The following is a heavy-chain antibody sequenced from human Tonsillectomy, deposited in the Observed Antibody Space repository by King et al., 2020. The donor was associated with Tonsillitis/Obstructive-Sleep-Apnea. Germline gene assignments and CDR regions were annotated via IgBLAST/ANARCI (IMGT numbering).Heavy chain of an antibody. V-gene: IGHV3-30*04. CDR2: ISFDGSNK. CDR1: GFSFSSHA. CDR3: GRDNSGGYWRHFDY. J-gene: IGHJ4*02. D-gene: IGHD1-26*01. Sequence: VQLVESGGGVVQPGRSLRLSCAASGFSFSSHAMHWVRQAPGKGLEWVAVISFDGSNKYYADSVKGRFTISRDNSKNTLYLQMNSLRAEDTAVYYCGRDNSGGYWRHFDYWGQGTLVTVSS.